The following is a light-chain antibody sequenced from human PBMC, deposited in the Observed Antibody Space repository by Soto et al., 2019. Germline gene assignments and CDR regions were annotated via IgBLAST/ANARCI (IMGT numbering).Light chain of an antibody. CDR2: DAS. CDR1: QSISNY. V-gene: IGKV3-11*01. CDR3: QQYNGYWT. J-gene: IGKJ1*01. Sequence: EIVLTQSPATLSLSPGERATLSCRASQSISNYLAWFQQKPGQPPRLLIYDASIRATGIPARFSGSGSETDFTLTISSLQPDDFATYYCQQYNGYWTFGQGTKVEIK.